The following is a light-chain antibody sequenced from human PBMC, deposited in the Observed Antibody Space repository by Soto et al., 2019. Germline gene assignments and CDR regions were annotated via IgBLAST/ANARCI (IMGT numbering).Light chain of an antibody. V-gene: IGKV1-39*01. CDR2: IAS. J-gene: IGKJ2*01. Sequence: DIQMTQSPPSLSASVGDRVTITCRASQSISTSLRWYQQKPGKAPDLLIYIASTLHGGVPSRFNGSGSGTDFTPSITNLQPEDFATSHYQQSFSTPYTFGQATKVEIK. CDR3: QQSFSTPYT. CDR1: QSISTS.